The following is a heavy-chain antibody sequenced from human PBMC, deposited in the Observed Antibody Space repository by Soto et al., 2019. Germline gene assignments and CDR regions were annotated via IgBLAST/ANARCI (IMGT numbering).Heavy chain of an antibody. CDR2: IHHSGAI. CDR1: GGSINSDYYH. D-gene: IGHD2-21*02. Sequence: SETLSLTCTVSGGSINSDYYHWTWIRQSQGKGLEWIGYIHHSGAILYNPSFKSRLAISVDTSKNQFSLHLSSVTDTDTAVYFCAREDDGGDSLDVWGQGTTVTVPS. V-gene: IGHV4-30-4*08. CDR3: AREDDGGDSLDV. J-gene: IGHJ6*02.